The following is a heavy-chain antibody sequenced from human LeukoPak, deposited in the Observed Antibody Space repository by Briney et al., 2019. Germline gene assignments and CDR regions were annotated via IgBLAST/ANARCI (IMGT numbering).Heavy chain of an antibody. CDR3: ARGRGASFNAFDI. CDR2: IYSGGST. J-gene: IGHJ3*02. V-gene: IGHV3-53*01. CDR1: GFTFSSYA. Sequence: GGSLRLSCAASGFTFSSYAMHWVRQAPGKGLEWVSVIYSGGSTYYADSVKGRFTISRDNSKNTLYLQMNSLRAEDTAVYYCARGRGASFNAFDIWGQGTMVTVSS. D-gene: IGHD1-26*01.